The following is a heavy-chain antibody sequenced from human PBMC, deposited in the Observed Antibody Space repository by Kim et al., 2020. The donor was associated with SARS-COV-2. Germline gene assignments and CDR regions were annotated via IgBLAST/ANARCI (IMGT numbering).Heavy chain of an antibody. CDR3: ARYNSRNYGMDV. V-gene: IGHV3-7*03. J-gene: IGHJ6*02. CDR1: GFTFSNYW. CDR2: IKQHGNEK. D-gene: IGHD6-13*01. Sequence: GGSLRLSCAVSGFTFSNYWMSWVRQAPGKGLEWVANIKQHGNEKHYVDSVKGRFTISGDNAQKSLYLQMNSLRAEDTAVYYCARYNSRNYGMDVWGQGTTV.